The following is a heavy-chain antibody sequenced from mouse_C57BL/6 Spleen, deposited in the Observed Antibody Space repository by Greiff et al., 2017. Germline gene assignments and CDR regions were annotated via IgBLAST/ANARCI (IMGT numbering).Heavy chain of an antibody. J-gene: IGHJ3*01. CDR1: GYTFTSYS. CDR3: AREGHDHEEAWFAY. Sequence: QVQLQQSGAELVKPGASVKMSCKASGYTFTSYSITWVKQRPGQGLEWIGYFYPGSGSTNYNEKFKGKATLTVDTSSSTAYMQLSSLTSEDSAVYYCAREGHDHEEAWFAYWGQGTLVTVSA. V-gene: IGHV1-55*01. CDR2: FYPGSGST. D-gene: IGHD3-3*01.